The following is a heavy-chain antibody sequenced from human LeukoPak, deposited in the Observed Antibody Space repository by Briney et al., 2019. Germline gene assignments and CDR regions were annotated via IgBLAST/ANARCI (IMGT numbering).Heavy chain of an antibody. CDR1: GGSISSSYY. CDR2: IYYSGST. J-gene: IGHJ4*02. CDR3: ASLIH. D-gene: IGHD3-16*01. V-gene: IGHV4-39*01. Sequence: SETLSLTCTVSGGSISSSYYWGWIRQPPGKGLEWIGSIYYSGSTFYNPSLKSRVTISVDTSKNQFSLKLSSVTAADTAVYYCASLIHWGQGTLVTVSS.